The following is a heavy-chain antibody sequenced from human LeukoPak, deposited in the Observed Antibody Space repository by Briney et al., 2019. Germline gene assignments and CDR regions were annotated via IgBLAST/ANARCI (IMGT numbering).Heavy chain of an antibody. D-gene: IGHD2/OR15-2a*01. CDR1: GFTFSRNS. J-gene: IGHJ6*03. Sequence: GGSLRLSCAASGFTFSRNSMHWVRQAPGKGLDWVSSIDSSSTYIISAESVKGRFSISRDNAKNSLYLQMNSLRAEDAAVYYCARMYTNEYYYNRYMDVWGKGTTVTVSS. CDR3: ARMYTNEYYYNRYMDV. V-gene: IGHV3-21*01. CDR2: IDSSSTYI.